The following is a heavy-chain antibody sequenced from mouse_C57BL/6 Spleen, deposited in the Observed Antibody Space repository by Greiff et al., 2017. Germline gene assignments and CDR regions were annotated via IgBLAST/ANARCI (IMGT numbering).Heavy chain of an antibody. Sequence: EVQLQQSGPELVKPGASVKISCKASGYTFTDYYMNWVKQSHGKSLEWIGDINPNNGGTSYNQKFKGKATLTVDKSSSTAYMELRSLTSEDSAVYYCAGDGYEAMDYWGQGTSVTVSS. CDR1: GYTFTDYY. D-gene: IGHD2-3*01. V-gene: IGHV1-26*01. CDR2: INPNNGGT. CDR3: AGDGYEAMDY. J-gene: IGHJ4*01.